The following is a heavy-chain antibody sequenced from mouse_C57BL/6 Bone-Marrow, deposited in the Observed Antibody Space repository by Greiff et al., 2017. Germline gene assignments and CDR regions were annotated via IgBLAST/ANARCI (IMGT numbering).Heavy chain of an antibody. CDR2: IYPGSGST. CDR1: GYTFTSYW. V-gene: IGHV1-55*01. D-gene: IGHD2-4*01. J-gene: IGHJ4*01. Sequence: QVQLQQPGAELVKPGASVKLSCKASGYTFTSYWITWVKQRPGQGLEWIGDIYPGSGSTNYNEKFKSKATLTVDTTSSTAYIQLSSPTSEDAAVYFCARPDSIDYWGQGTSVTVSS. CDR3: ARPDSIDY.